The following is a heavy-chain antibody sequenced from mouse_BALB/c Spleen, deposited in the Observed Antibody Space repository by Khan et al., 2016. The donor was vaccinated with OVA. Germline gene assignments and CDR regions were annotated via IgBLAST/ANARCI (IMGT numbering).Heavy chain of an antibody. Sequence: QIQLVQSGPELKKPGETVKFSCKASGYTFTNYGMNWVKQSPGKGLKWMGWINTYTGDPTYADDFRGRFAFTLETSASTAYLPINNLKNEDTATSVCTRLPYFSYIMGYWGQGTSVTASS. CDR1: GYTFTNYG. V-gene: IGHV9-3-1*01. J-gene: IGHJ4*01. D-gene: IGHD2-10*01. CDR3: TRLPYFSYIMGY. CDR2: INTYTGDP.